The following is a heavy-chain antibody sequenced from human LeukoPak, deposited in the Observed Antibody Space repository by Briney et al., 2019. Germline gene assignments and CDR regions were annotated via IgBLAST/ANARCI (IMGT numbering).Heavy chain of an antibody. D-gene: IGHD6-13*01. Sequence: SETLSLTCAVYGGSFSGYYWSWIRQPPGKGLEWIGEINHSGSTNYNPSLKSRVTISVDTSKNQFSLKLSSVTAADTAVYYCARGEVGIAAAGNPQVLYYYYYGMDVWGQGTTVTVSS. J-gene: IGHJ6*02. CDR1: GGSFSGYY. V-gene: IGHV4-34*01. CDR2: INHSGST. CDR3: ARGEVGIAAAGNPQVLYYYYYGMDV.